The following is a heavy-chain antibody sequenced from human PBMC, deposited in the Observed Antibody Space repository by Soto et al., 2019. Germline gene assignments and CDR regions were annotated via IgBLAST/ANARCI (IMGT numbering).Heavy chain of an antibody. Sequence: EVQLVESGGGLVQPGRSLRLSCAASGFTFDDYAMHWVRQAPGKGLEWVSGISWNSDNIVYADSVKGRFTISRDNAKNSLYLQMSSLRAEDTALYYCAKDLYSNYGDAFDIWGQGTMVTVSS. CDR3: AKDLYSNYGDAFDI. CDR1: GFTFDDYA. V-gene: IGHV3-9*01. D-gene: IGHD4-4*01. CDR2: ISWNSDNI. J-gene: IGHJ3*02.